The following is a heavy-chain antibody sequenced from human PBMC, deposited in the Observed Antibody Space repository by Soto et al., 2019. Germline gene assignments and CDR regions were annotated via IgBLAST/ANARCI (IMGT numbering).Heavy chain of an antibody. V-gene: IGHV3-48*01. CDR1: GFTFSSYS. CDR2: ISSSDINI. D-gene: IGHD4-17*01. Sequence: EEQLVESGGGLIQPGGSLRLSCAASGFTFSSYSMNWVRQAPGKGLEWISYISSSDINIYYADSVKGRFTISRDIAKNSLYLQMNSLRAEDTAVYYCARDYGDYVPRNDYWGQGTLVTVSS. CDR3: ARDYGDYVPRNDY. J-gene: IGHJ4*02.